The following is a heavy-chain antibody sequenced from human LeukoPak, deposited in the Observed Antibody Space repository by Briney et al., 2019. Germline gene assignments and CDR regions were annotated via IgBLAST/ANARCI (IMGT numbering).Heavy chain of an antibody. CDR1: GFTFSTYG. Sequence: PGGSLRLSCAASGFTFSTYGMNWVRQAPGKGLEWVSSITGSNYIYYTDSVKGRFTISRDNAKNSVYLQMNSLRAEDTAVYYCAKDSDFENWFDPWGQGTLVTVSS. CDR3: AKDSDFENWFDP. CDR2: ITGSNYI. D-gene: IGHD3-9*01. V-gene: IGHV3-21*04. J-gene: IGHJ5*02.